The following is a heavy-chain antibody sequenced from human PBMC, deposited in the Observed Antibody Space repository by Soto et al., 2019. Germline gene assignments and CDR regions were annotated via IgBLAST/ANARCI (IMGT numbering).Heavy chain of an antibody. V-gene: IGHV3-48*02. Sequence: GGSLRLSCAASGFTFSIYSMNWVRQAPGKGLEWVSHISSSGSTMYYADSVTGRFAISRDNAKNSLYLQMNSLRDEDTAVYYCARYRGRNFDYWGQGTLVTVSS. D-gene: IGHD5-12*01. CDR1: GFTFSIYS. CDR3: ARYRGRNFDY. J-gene: IGHJ4*02. CDR2: ISSSGSTM.